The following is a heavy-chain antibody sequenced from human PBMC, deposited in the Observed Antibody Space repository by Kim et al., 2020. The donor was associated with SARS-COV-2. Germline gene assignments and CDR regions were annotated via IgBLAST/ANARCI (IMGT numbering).Heavy chain of an antibody. V-gene: IGHV5-10-1*01. Sequence: GESLKISCKGSGYSFTSYWISWVRQMPGKGLEWMGRIDPSDSYTNYSPSFQGHVTISADKSISTAYLQWSSLKASDTAMYYCARTPVAAAGIGWFDPWGQGTLVTVSS. CDR1: GYSFTSYW. D-gene: IGHD6-13*01. CDR3: ARTPVAAAGIGWFDP. J-gene: IGHJ5*02. CDR2: IDPSDSYT.